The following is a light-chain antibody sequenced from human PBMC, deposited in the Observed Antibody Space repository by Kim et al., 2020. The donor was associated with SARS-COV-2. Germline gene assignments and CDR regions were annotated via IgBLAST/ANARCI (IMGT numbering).Light chain of an antibody. Sequence: QSALTQPPSASGSPGQSITISCTGTSSDVGGYNYVSWYQQHPGKAPKLIIYEVSKRPSGFPDRFSGSKSGNTASLTVSGLQAEDEAEYYCNSYAGSNNQVFGGGTKLTVL. CDR2: EVS. CDR1: SSDVGGYNY. V-gene: IGLV2-8*01. CDR3: NSYAGSNNQV. J-gene: IGLJ3*02.